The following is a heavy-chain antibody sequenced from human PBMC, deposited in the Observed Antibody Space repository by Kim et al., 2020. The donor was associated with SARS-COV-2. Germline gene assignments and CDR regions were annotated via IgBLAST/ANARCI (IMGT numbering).Heavy chain of an antibody. CDR2: ISSSSSYI. V-gene: IGHV3-21*01. D-gene: IGHD3-10*01. CDR1: GFTFSSYS. J-gene: IGHJ4*02. Sequence: GGSLRLSCAASGFTFSSYSMNWVRQAPGKGLEWVSSISSSSSYIYYADSVKGRFTISRDNAKNSLYLQMNSLRAEDTAVYYCARGSGSTKGGFDYWGQGTLVTVSS. CDR3: ARGSGSTKGGFDY.